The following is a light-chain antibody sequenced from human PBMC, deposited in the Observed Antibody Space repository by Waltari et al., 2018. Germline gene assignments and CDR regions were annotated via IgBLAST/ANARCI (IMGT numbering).Light chain of an antibody. CDR3: SSYAGSNNFLYV. J-gene: IGLJ1*01. Sequence: QSALTPPPPASGSPGQSGTLSCTSTSSYIGTYKYVSWYQQQPVKAPKLMIYDVSRRPSGVPDRFSGSKSGNPASLTVSGLQAEDEGDYYCSSYAGSNNFLYVFGTGTKVSVL. V-gene: IGLV2-8*01. CDR1: SSYIGTYKY. CDR2: DVS.